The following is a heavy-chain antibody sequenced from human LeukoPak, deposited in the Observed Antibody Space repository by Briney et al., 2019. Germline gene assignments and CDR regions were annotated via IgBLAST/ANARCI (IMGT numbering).Heavy chain of an antibody. V-gene: IGHV3-21*01. CDR3: ARDLYSYDYVWGSYRLDTRYFDY. CDR2: ISSSSYI. J-gene: IGHJ4*02. CDR1: GFTFSSYS. Sequence: GGSLRLSCAASGFTFSSYSMNWVRQAPGKELEWVSSISSSSYIYYADSVKGRFTISRDNAKNSLYLQMNSLRAEDTAVYYCARDLYSYDYVWGSYRLDTRYFDYWGQGTLVTVSS. D-gene: IGHD3-16*02.